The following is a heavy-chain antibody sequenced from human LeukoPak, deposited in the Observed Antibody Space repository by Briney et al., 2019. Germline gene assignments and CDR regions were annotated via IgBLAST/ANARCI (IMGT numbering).Heavy chain of an antibody. CDR1: GFTFSSYA. J-gene: IGHJ4*02. V-gene: IGHV3-23*01. D-gene: IGHD6-13*01. CDR2: ISGSGGST. Sequence: GGSLRLSCAASGFTFSSYAMSWVRQAPGKGLEWVSAISGSGGSTYYADSAKGRFTISRDNSKNTLYLQMNSLRAEDTAVYYCAKGTPEYSSSWVAYWGQGTLVTVSS. CDR3: AKGTPEYSSSWVAY.